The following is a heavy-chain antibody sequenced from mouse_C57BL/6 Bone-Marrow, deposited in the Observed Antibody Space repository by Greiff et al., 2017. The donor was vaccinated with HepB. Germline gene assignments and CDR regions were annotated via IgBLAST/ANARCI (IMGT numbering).Heavy chain of an antibody. V-gene: IGHV1-22*01. CDR2: INPNNGGT. CDR3: ARGDYDGEVRFAY. D-gene: IGHD2-4*01. J-gene: IGHJ3*01. Sequence: VQLQQSGPELVKPGASVKMSCKASGYTFTDYNMHWVKQSHGKSLEWIGYINPNNGGTSYNQKFKGKATLTGNKSSSTAYMELRSLTSEDSAVYYCARGDYDGEVRFAYWGQGTLVTVSA. CDR1: GYTFTDYN.